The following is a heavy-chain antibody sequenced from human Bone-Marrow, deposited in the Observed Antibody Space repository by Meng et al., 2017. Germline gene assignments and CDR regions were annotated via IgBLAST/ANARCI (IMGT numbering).Heavy chain of an antibody. Sequence: SGPMLVTPTQTLPLTCTYSGFSLSTSGMCVRRVRQPPGKALEWPALIDWDDDKYYSTSLKTRLTISKDTSKNQVVLTMTNMDPVDTATYYCARIRGGSYYTDWGQGTLVTVSS. D-gene: IGHD1-26*01. CDR3: ARIRGGSYYTD. CDR1: GFSLSTSGMC. J-gene: IGHJ4*02. V-gene: IGHV2-70*20. CDR2: IDWDDDK.